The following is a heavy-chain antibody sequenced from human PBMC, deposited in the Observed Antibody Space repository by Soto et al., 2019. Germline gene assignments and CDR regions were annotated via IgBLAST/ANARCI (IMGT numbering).Heavy chain of an antibody. V-gene: IGHV6-1*01. J-gene: IGHJ6*02. CDR3: ARGGAAATSYYYSGMDV. Sequence: SLTCAISGDSVSSNSAAWNWIRQSPSRGLEWLGRTYYRSKWYNDYAVSVKSRITINPDTSKNQFSLQLNSVTPEDTAVYYCARGGAAATSYYYSGMDVWGQGTTVTVSS. D-gene: IGHD6-13*01. CDR2: TYYRSKWYN. CDR1: GDSVSSNSAA.